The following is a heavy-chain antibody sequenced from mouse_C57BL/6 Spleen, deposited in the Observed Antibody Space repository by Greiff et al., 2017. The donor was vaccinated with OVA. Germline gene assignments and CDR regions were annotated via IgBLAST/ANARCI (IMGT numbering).Heavy chain of an antibody. V-gene: IGHV2-3*01. CDR1: GFSLTSYG. Sequence: VMLVESGPGLVAPSQSLSITCTVSGFSLTSYGVSWVRQPPGKGLEWLGVIWGDGSTNYHSALISRLSISKDNSKSQVFLKLNSLQTDDTATYYCAKEFAMVTTGAMDYWGQGTSVTVSS. J-gene: IGHJ4*01. CDR2: IWGDGST. CDR3: AKEFAMVTTGAMDY. D-gene: IGHD2-2*01.